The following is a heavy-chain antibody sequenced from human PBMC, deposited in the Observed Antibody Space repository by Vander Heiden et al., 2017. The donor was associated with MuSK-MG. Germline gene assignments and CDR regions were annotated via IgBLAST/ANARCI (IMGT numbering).Heavy chain of an antibody. D-gene: IGHD2-15*01. Sequence: QVQLVESGGGVVQPGRSLRLSCAASGFAFGVFAIHWVRQAPGKGLEWVAVISYDGNNKYFGDSVKGRFTISRDNSKNTLYLQMNSLRTEDTAIYYCARGYCSSGWCSFDSWGQGTLVTVSS. J-gene: IGHJ4*02. CDR3: ARGYCSSGWCSFDS. CDR2: ISYDGNNK. V-gene: IGHV3-30-3*01. CDR1: GFAFGVFA.